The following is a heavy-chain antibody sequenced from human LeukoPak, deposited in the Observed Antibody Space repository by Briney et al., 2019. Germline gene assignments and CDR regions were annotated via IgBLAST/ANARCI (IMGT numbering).Heavy chain of an antibody. J-gene: IGHJ4*02. Sequence: GGSLRLSCAASGXTVSTNYMSWVRQAPGKGLEWVSVIYSAGNTDYADSVKGRFTISRDNSKNTLYLQMNSLRAEDTAVYYCARDDGLTGIDYWGQGTLVTVSS. CDR2: IYSAGNT. D-gene: IGHD7-27*01. CDR1: GXTVSTNY. V-gene: IGHV3-53*01. CDR3: ARDDGLTGIDY.